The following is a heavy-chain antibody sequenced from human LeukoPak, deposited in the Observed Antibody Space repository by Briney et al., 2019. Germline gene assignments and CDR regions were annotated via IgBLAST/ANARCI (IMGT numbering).Heavy chain of an antibody. CDR1: GFTFSSYA. V-gene: IGHV3-48*03. J-gene: IGHJ6*02. CDR3: ARDLGVEMAIPPYYYYYGMDV. D-gene: IGHD5-24*01. Sequence: GGSLRLSCAASGFTFSSYAMSWGRQAPGKGLEWVSYISSSGSTIYYADSVKGRFTISRDNAKNSLYLQMNSLRAEDTAVYYCARDLGVEMAIPPYYYYYGMDVWGQGTTVTVSS. CDR2: ISSSGSTI.